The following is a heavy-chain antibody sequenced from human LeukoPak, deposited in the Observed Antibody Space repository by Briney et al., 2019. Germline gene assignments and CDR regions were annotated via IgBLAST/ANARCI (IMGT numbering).Heavy chain of an antibody. CDR2: IYSGGST. D-gene: IGHD5-24*01. V-gene: IGHV3-66*01. CDR3: ARRRDGYNYYMDV. CDR1: GFTFSSYG. J-gene: IGHJ6*03. Sequence: GGTLRLSCAASGFTFSSYGMSWVRQAPGKGLEWVSVIYSGGSTYYADSVKGRFTISRDNSKNTLYLQMNSLRAEDTAVYYCARRRDGYNYYMDVWGKGTTVTISS.